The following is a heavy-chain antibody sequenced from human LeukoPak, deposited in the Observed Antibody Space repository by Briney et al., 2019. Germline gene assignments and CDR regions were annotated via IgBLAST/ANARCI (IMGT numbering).Heavy chain of an antibody. CDR2: INHSGST. CDR3: ARDVPYDYVWGSYRFNWFDP. Sequence: SETLSLTCAVYGGSFSGYYWSWIRQPPGKGLEWIGEINHSGSTNYNPSLKSRVTISVDTSKNQFSLKLSSVTAADTAVYYCARDVPYDYVWGSYRFNWFDPWGQGTLVTVSS. CDR1: GGSFSGYY. V-gene: IGHV4-34*01. J-gene: IGHJ5*02. D-gene: IGHD3-16*02.